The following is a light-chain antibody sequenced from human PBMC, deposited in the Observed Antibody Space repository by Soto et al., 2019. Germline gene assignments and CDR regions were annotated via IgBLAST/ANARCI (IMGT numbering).Light chain of an antibody. V-gene: IGKV3-20*01. J-gene: IGKJ5*01. Sequence: IVLTQSPGTLSLSPGERATLSCRAGQSVSSNYLAWYQQKPGQAPRLLIYGASSRATGIPDRFSGSGSGTDFTLTISRLEPEDFAVYYCQQYGSSPDTFGQGTRLEIK. CDR1: QSVSSNY. CDR3: QQYGSSPDT. CDR2: GAS.